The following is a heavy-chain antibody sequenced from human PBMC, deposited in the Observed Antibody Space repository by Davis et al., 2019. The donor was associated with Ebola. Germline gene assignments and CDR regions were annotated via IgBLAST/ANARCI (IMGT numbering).Heavy chain of an antibody. D-gene: IGHD6-19*01. CDR1: GYTLTELS. CDR2: FDPEDGET. J-gene: IGHJ4*02. CDR3: VTAGGGMYSSGWYPYDY. V-gene: IGHV1-24*01. Sequence: AASVKVSCKVSGYTLTELSMHWVRQAPGKGLEWMGGFDPEDGETIYAQKFQGRVTMTEDTSTDTAYMELSSLRAEDTAVYYWVTAGGGMYSSGWYPYDYWGQGTLVTVSS.